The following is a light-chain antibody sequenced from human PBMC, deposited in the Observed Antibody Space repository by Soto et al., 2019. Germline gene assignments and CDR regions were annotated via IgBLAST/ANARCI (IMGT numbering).Light chain of an antibody. Sequence: QSVPTQPASVSGSPGQSITISCTGTSSDVGGYNYVSWYQQHPGKAPKLMIYDDSNRPSGVSNRFSGSKSGNTASLTISGLQAEDEADYYCSSYTSSSTLVVFGGGTKLTVL. CDR1: SSDVGGYNY. CDR3: SSYTSSSTLVV. CDR2: DDS. V-gene: IGLV2-14*01. J-gene: IGLJ2*01.